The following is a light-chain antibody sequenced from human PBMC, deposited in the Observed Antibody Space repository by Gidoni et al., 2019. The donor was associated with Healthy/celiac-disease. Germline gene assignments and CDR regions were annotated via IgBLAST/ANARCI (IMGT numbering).Light chain of an antibody. CDR3: QQYGSSPFT. J-gene: IGKJ3*01. CDR2: GAS. CDR1: QSVSSSY. Sequence: IVLTQSPGTLSLSPGERATLSCRASQSVSSSYLAWYQQKPGQAPRLLIYGASSRATGIPDRFSGSGSGTDFTLTISRLEPDDFAVYYCQQYGSSPFTFGPGTKVDIQ. V-gene: IGKV3-20*01.